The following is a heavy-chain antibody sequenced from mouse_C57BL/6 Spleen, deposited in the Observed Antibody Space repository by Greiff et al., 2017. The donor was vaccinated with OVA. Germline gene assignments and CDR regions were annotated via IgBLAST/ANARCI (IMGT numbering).Heavy chain of an antibody. J-gene: IGHJ4*01. CDR3: ARTQNYGYDVDYAMDY. V-gene: IGHV1-61*01. Sequence: QVQLQQPGAELVRPGSSVKLSCKASGYTFTSYWMDWVKQRPGQGLEWIGNIYPSDSETHYNQKFKDKATLTVDKSSSTAYMQLSSLTSEDSAVYYWARTQNYGYDVDYAMDYWGQGTSVTVSS. CDR1: GYTFTSYW. D-gene: IGHD2-14*01. CDR2: IYPSDSET.